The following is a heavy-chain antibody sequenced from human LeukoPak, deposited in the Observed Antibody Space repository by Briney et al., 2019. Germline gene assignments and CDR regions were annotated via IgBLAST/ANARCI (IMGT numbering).Heavy chain of an antibody. V-gene: IGHV1-69*05. J-gene: IGHJ4*02. D-gene: IGHD3-10*01. CDR3: ARTPTMVRGVRGYFDY. CDR2: IIPIFGTA. Sequence: SVKVSCKASGGTFSSYAISWVRQAPGQGLEWMGRIIPIFGTANYAQKFQGRVTITTDESTSTAYMELSSLRSEDTAVYYCARTPTMVRGVRGYFDYRGQGTLVTVSS. CDR1: GGTFSSYA.